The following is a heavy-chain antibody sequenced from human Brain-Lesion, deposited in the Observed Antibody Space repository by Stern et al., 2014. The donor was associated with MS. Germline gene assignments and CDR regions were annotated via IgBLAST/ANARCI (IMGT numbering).Heavy chain of an antibody. CDR3: GRAGLDDTFDV. J-gene: IGHJ3*01. D-gene: IGHD3/OR15-3a*01. V-gene: IGHV4-39*01. CDR1: GGSVSSNRYY. Sequence: VQLVQSGPGLVKPSETLSLTCSISGGSVSSNRYYWGWIRQPPGKGLEWIGIIYYSGATFYNPSLKSRVSISMDTSKNQFSLGLSSVTAADTAVYYCGRAGLDDTFDVWGQGTMVTVSS. CDR2: IYYSGAT.